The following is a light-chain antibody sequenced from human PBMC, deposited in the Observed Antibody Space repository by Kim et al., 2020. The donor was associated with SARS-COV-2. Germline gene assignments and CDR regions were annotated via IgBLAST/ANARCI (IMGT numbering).Light chain of an antibody. CDR1: SSEFGSYNR. V-gene: IGLV2-18*02. Sequence: GQSVTLSCTGTSSEFGSYNRVSWYQQSPGTAPKLMIYEITNRPSGVPDRFSGSKSGNTASLTVSGLQPEDEADYYCSSYTSSDTLLFGGGTQLTVL. CDR2: EIT. J-gene: IGLJ2*01. CDR3: SSYTSSDTLL.